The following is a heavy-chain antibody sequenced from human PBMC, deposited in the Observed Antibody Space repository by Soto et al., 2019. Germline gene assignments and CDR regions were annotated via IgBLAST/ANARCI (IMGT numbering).Heavy chain of an antibody. V-gene: IGHV3-23*01. D-gene: IGHD5-18*01. CDR1: GFTFSSYA. Sequence: GGSLRLSCAASGFTFSSYAMSWFRQAPGKGLEWVSAISGSGGSTYYADSVKGRFTISRDNSKNTLYLQMNSLRAEDTAVYYCASRGYSYGYVYYYYYGMDVWGQGTTVTVSS. J-gene: IGHJ6*02. CDR3: ASRGYSYGYVYYYYYGMDV. CDR2: ISGSGGST.